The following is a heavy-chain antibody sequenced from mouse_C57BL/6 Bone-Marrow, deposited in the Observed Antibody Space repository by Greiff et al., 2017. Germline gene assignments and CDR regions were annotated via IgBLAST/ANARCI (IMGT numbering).Heavy chain of an antibody. CDR3: ARPYYSNYWYFDV. V-gene: IGHV1-82*01. J-gene: IGHJ1*03. CDR1: GYAFSSSW. D-gene: IGHD2-5*01. CDR2: IYPGSGST. Sequence: VQLQQSGPELVKPGASVKISCKASGYAFSSSWMNWVKQRPGKGLEWIGDIYPGSGSTNYNEKFKSKATLTVDTSSSTAYMQLSSLTSEDSAVYYCARPYYSNYWYFDVWGTGTTVTVSS.